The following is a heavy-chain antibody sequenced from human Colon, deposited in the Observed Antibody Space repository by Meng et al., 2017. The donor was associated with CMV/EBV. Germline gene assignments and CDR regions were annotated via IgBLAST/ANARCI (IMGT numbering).Heavy chain of an antibody. V-gene: IGHV3-11*05. CDR1: GFNFNDSY. J-gene: IGHJ4*02. CDR3: APYVTSWSFEH. CDR2: ITSDTPYR. D-gene: IGHD2-2*01. Sequence: GQLEVSGGGLVKPGGSLSLSCVASGFNFNDSYMYWFRRAPGKGLEGISYITSDTPYRLYSESVQGRFTISRDNAKNSLFLQMNSLRAEDTAVYYCAPYVTSWSFEHWGQGTLVTVSS.